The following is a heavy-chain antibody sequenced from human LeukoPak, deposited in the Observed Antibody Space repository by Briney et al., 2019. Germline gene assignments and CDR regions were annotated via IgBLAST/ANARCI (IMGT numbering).Heavy chain of an antibody. V-gene: IGHV1-69*13. Sequence: SVKVSCKASGVTFSSDAISWVRHAPGQGLEWMGGIIPIFGTANYAQKFQGRVTITADESTSTAYMELSSLRSEDTAVYYCARDRDYFSPWGQGTLVTVSS. D-gene: IGHD2/OR15-2a*01. CDR1: GVTFSSDA. J-gene: IGHJ5*02. CDR2: IIPIFGTA. CDR3: ARDRDYFSP.